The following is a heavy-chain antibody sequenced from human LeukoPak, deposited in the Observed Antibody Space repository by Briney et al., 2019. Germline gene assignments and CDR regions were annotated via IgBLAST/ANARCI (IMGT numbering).Heavy chain of an antibody. Sequence: GGSLRLSCAASGFTFSSYSMNWVRQAPGKGLEWVSSISSSGSYIYSADSVKGRFAISRDNAKNSLYLQMNSLRAEDTAVYYCARDGSLAILDYWGQGTLVTVSS. CDR2: ISSSGSYI. J-gene: IGHJ4*02. D-gene: IGHD1-26*01. CDR3: ARDGSLAILDY. V-gene: IGHV3-21*01. CDR1: GFTFSSYS.